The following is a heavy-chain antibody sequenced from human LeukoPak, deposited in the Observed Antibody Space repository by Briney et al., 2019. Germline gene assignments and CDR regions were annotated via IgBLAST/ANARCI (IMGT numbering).Heavy chain of an antibody. V-gene: IGHV1-2*04. D-gene: IGHD6-13*01. Sequence: ASVKVSCKASGYTFTGYYMHWVRQAPGQGLEWMGWINPNSGGTNYAQKFQGWVTMTRDTSISTAYMELSRLRSDDTAVYYCARVREGLREAAGSLDYWGQGTLVTVSS. CDR1: GYTFTGYY. CDR2: INPNSGGT. CDR3: ARVREGLREAAGSLDY. J-gene: IGHJ4*02.